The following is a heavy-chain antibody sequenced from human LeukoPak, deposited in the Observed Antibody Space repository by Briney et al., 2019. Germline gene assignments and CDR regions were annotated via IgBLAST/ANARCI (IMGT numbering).Heavy chain of an antibody. CDR1: GFTFSSYG. D-gene: IGHD4-17*01. CDR3: AKGIVTRGPFDY. V-gene: IGHV3-30*18. J-gene: IGHJ4*02. CDR2: ISYDGSNK. Sequence: GGSLRLSCAASGFTFSSYGMHWVRQAPGKGLEWVAVISYDGSNKCYADSVKGRFTISRGNSKNTLYLQMNSLRAEDTAVYYCAKGIVTRGPFDYWGQGTLVTVSS.